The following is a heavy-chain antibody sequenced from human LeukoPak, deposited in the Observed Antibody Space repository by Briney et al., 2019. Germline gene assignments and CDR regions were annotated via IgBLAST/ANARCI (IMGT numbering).Heavy chain of an antibody. CDR3: ASGPIVRGVAVATPHDSNDY. CDR1: GPTFISYA. J-gene: IGHJ4*02. V-gene: IGHV1-69*04. D-gene: IGHD3-10*01. CDR2: IIPIHGIA. Sequence: ASVTVSSKASGPTFISYAISWVRQAPGQGLEWMGRIIPIHGIANYAQKLQGRVTITADKSTSTAYTELSSLRSDDTAVYFCASGPIVRGVAVATPHDSNDYWGQGTLVTVSS.